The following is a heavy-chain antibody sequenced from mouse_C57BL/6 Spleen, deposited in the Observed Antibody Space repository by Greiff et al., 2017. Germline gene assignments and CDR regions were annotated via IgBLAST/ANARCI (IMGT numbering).Heavy chain of an antibody. CDR1: GYTFTSYW. J-gene: IGHJ4*01. V-gene: IGHV1-61*01. Sequence: QVQLQQPGAELVRPGSSVKLSCKASGYTFTSYWMDWVKQRPGQGLEWIGNIYPSDSETHYNQKFKDKATLTVDKSSSTAYMQLRSLTSEDAAVXYCARCDYERDYYAMDYWGQGTTVTVSS. D-gene: IGHD2-4*01. CDR2: IYPSDSET. CDR3: ARCDYERDYYAMDY.